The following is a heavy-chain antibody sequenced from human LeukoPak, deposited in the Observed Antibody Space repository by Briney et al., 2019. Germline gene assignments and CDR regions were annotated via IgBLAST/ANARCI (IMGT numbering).Heavy chain of an antibody. CDR3: AVLPQVPAAIADAFDI. D-gene: IGHD2-2*01. V-gene: IGHV1-2*02. J-gene: IGHJ3*02. Sequence: ASMKVSCKSSGFTFTDHYIHWVRQGPGQGLEWMGYIGPHSTFTSSPQEFQGRVTMTRDTSISTAYMELSRLRSDDTAVYYCAVLPQVPAAIADAFDIWGQGTMVTVSS. CDR2: IGPHSTFT. CDR1: GFTFTDHY.